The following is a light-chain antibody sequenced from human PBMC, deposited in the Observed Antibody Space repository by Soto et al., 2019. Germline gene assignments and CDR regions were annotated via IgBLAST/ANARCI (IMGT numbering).Light chain of an antibody. Sequence: EIVLIQSPATLSLSPGERATLSCSSSQGVGSYLAWYQHKPGQAPRLLISDASNRATGIPARFSGSGSETDFTLTISSLEPEDSAVYYCQQRSNWPSLTFGGGTKVDI. CDR2: DAS. CDR1: QGVGSY. J-gene: IGKJ4*01. V-gene: IGKV3-11*01. CDR3: QQRSNWPSLT.